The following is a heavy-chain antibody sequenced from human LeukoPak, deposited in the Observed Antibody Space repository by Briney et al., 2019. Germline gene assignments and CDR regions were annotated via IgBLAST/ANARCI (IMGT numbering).Heavy chain of an antibody. CDR2: INHSGST. CDR1: GGSFSGYY. Sequence: SETLSLTCAVYGGSFSGYYWSWIRQPPGKGLEWIGEINHSGSTNYNPSLKSRVTISVDTSKNQFSLKLSSVTAADTAVYYCARPDWNYGQDSPFDIWGQGTMVTVSS. D-gene: IGHD1-7*01. CDR3: ARPDWNYGQDSPFDI. V-gene: IGHV4-34*01. J-gene: IGHJ3*02.